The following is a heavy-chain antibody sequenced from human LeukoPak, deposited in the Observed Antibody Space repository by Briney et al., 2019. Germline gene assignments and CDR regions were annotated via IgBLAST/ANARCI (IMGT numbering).Heavy chain of an antibody. CDR2: ISYDGSNK. D-gene: IGHD3-9*01. V-gene: IGHV3-30*04. J-gene: IGHJ4*02. CDR1: GFTFSSYA. CDR3: AKCAPYYDILTGPSPLRY. Sequence: GGSLRLSCAASGFTFSSYAMHWVRQAPGKGLEWVAVISYDGSNKYYVDSVKGRFTISRDNSKNTLYLQMNSLRAEDTAVYFCAKCAPYYDILTGPSPLRYWGQGTLVTVSS.